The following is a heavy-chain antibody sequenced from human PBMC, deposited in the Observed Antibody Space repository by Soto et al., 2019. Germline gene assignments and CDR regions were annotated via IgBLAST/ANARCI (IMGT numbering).Heavy chain of an antibody. V-gene: IGHV3-21*01. J-gene: IGHJ6*02. D-gene: IGHD6-6*01. Sequence: GGSLRLSCAASGFTFSSYSMNWVRQAPGKGLEWVSSISSSSFSINYADSVKGRFSISRDNAQNSLHLQMNNLRAEDTAVYYCARNESSNIYGMDVWGQGTTGTVSS. CDR2: ISSSSFSI. CDR3: ARNESSNIYGMDV. CDR1: GFTFSSYS.